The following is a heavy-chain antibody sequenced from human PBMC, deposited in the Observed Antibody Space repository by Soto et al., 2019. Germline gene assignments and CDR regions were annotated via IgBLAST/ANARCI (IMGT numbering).Heavy chain of an antibody. J-gene: IGHJ6*02. Sequence: GGSLRLSCAASGFTFSDHYMDWVRQAPGKGLEWVGRSRNRGNSYTTEYAASVKGRFTISSDNSKKSLYLQMSSLKTEDTAVYYCATGLIGNSGDYYYGMTSGAKGPRSPSP. CDR1: GFTFSDHY. CDR3: ATGLIGNSGDYYYGMTS. CDR2: SRNRGNSYTT. D-gene: IGHD1-20*01. V-gene: IGHV3-72*01.